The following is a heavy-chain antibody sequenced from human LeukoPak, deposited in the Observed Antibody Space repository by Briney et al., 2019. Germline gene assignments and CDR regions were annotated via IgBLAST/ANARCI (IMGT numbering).Heavy chain of an antibody. CDR1: GGSITRSNYY. D-gene: IGHD3-10*01. V-gene: IGHV4-39*01. Sequence: SGTLSLTCTVSGGSITRSNYYWVWIRQPPGKGLEWIGTIYYSGNAYYNASLKSRLTISVDPSNNQFSLRLSSVTATDTAVYYCARRESGTMMDVWGKGTTITISS. J-gene: IGHJ6*04. CDR3: ARRESGTMMDV. CDR2: IYYSGNA.